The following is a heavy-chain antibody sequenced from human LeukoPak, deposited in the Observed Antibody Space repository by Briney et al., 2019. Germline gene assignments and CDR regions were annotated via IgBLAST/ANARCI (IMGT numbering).Heavy chain of an antibody. CDR1: GGTFSKYP. Sequence: APVKLSCKASGGTFSKYPTNWVRQAPGQGLEWMGGIIPIFDTANYAQKFQGRVTITADKSTSTTYMDLSSLRSEDTAVYYCARGPLPGGAFDIWGQGTMVTVSS. D-gene: IGHD1-26*01. CDR2: IIPIFDTA. V-gene: IGHV1-69*06. CDR3: ARGPLPGGAFDI. J-gene: IGHJ3*02.